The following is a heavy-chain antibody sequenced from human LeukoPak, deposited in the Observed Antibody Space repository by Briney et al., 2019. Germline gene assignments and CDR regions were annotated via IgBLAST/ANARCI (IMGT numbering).Heavy chain of an antibody. CDR2: IKSKTDGGTT. J-gene: IGHJ6*02. Sequence: GGSLRLSCAASGFTFSNARMSWVRQAPGKGREWVGRIKSKTDGGTTDHAAPVKGRFTNSRDDSKNTLYLQMNSLKAEDSAVYYCTAPSLDYYGMDVWGQGTTVTVSS. V-gene: IGHV3-15*01. CDR3: TAPSLDYYGMDV. CDR1: GFTFSNAR.